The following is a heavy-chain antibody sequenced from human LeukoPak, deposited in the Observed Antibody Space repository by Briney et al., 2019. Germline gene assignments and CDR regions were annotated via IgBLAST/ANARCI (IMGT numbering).Heavy chain of an antibody. CDR2: ISYDGSNK. Sequence: GGSLRLSCAASGFTFSSYGMHWVRQAPGKGLEWVAVISYDGSNKYYADSVKGRFTISRDNSKNTLYLQMNSPRAEDTAVYYCAKDGFYYDSSGYSDYFDYWGQGTLVTVSS. CDR3: AKDGFYYDSSGYSDYFDY. D-gene: IGHD3-22*01. V-gene: IGHV3-30*18. CDR1: GFTFSSYG. J-gene: IGHJ4*02.